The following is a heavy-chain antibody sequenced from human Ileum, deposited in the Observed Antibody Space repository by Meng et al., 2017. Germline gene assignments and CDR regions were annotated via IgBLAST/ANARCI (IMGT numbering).Heavy chain of an antibody. V-gene: IGHV1-18*01. Sequence: QVQRVPSGAEVKKPGAAVKVSCKASGYTFTTYGISWVRQAPGQGLEWMGWMNTDKGNTNYAQKFQGRVTMTRDTSTSTAYMELRSLRSDDTAVYYCAREGAYNGGDYWGQGTLVTVSS. CDR1: GYTFTTYG. CDR3: AREGAYNGGDY. CDR2: MNTDKGNT. D-gene: IGHD1-1*01. J-gene: IGHJ4*02.